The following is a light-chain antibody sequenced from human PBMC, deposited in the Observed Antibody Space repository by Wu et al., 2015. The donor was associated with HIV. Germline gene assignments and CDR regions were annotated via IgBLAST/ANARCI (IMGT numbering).Light chain of an antibody. V-gene: IGKV3D-20*02. J-gene: IGKJ5*01. Sequence: EIVLTQSPGTLSVSIGERVTLSCRASQSVTSGYLAWYQQKVGQAPRLLIYGASSRASGIPDRFGGSGSGTDFTLTISSLEPEDFGVYYCQHRYNWPITFGPGTRLEIK. CDR1: QSVTSGY. CDR2: GAS. CDR3: QHRYNWPIT.